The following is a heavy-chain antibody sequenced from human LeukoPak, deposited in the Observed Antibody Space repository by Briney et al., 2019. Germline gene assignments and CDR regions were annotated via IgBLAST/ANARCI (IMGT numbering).Heavy chain of an antibody. V-gene: IGHV3-74*01. J-gene: IGHJ4*02. CDR2: INSDGSRT. Sequence: GGSLRLSCAASGLTFSSYWMHWVRQAPGKGLVWVSRINSDGSRTNYADAVKGRFTISRDNAKNTLYLQMNSLRAEDTAVYYCARDSSSSFDYWGQGTLVTVSS. CDR3: ARDSSSSFDY. D-gene: IGHD6-6*01. CDR1: GLTFSSYW.